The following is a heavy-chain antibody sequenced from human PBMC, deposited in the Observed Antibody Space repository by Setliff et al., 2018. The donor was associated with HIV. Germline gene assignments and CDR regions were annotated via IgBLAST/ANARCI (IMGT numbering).Heavy chain of an antibody. CDR1: GGPFSTYT. D-gene: IGHD3-16*01. CDR3: AGDKGGMPEHHYLDY. Sequence: GASVKVSCKASGGPFSTYTITWVRQAPGQGLEWIGGILPLLGSTNYARKFQDRVTITADEFTNTAYMELKSLTSGDTAVYYCAGDKGGMPEHHYLDYWGQGTLVTVSS. CDR2: ILPLLGST. V-gene: IGHV1-69*13. J-gene: IGHJ4*02.